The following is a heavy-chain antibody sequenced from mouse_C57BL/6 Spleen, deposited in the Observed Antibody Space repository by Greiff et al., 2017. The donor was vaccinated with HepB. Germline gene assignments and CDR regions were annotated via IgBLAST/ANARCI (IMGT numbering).Heavy chain of an antibody. J-gene: IGHJ3*01. Sequence: QVHVKQPGAELVRPGSSVKLSCKASGYTFTSYWMHWVKQRPIQGLEWIGNIDPSDSETHYNQKFKDKATLTVDKSSSTAYMQLSSLTSEDSAVYYCARSGPRFAYWGQGTLVTVSA. V-gene: IGHV1-52*01. CDR3: ARSGPRFAY. CDR2: IDPSDSET. CDR1: GYTFTSYW.